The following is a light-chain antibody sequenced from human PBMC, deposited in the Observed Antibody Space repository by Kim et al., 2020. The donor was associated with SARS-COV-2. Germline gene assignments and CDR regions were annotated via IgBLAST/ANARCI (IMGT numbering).Light chain of an antibody. J-gene: IGKJ4*01. CDR1: RDISIS. CDR3: QQYYRYPPS. Sequence: ASVGDRVVITCRASRDISISLAWFQQQSGKAPKSLIYAAFTLQSGVPSKFSGDRSGTDFTLTINSLQPEDIATYYCQQYYRYPPSFGGGTKVDIK. V-gene: IGKV1-16*02. CDR2: AAF.